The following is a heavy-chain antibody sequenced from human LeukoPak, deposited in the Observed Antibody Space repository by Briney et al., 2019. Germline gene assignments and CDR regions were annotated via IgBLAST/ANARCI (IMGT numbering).Heavy chain of an antibody. D-gene: IGHD1-26*01. CDR2: IYYSGST. CDR1: GGSIISYY. V-gene: IGHV4-59*01. J-gene: IGHJ4*02. CDR3: ARVRGSPYYFDY. Sequence: PSETLSLTCTVSGGSIISYYWSWIRQPPGKGLEWIGYIYYSGSTNYNPSLKSRVTISVDTSKNQFSLKLSSVTAADTAVYYCARVRGSPYYFDYWGQGTLVTVSS.